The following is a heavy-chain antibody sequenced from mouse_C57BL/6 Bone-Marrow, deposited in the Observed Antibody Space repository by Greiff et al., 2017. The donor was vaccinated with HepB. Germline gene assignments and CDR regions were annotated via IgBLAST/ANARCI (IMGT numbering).Heavy chain of an antibody. J-gene: IGHJ3*01. CDR2: INPNNGGT. Sequence: VQLQQSGPELVKPGASVKISCKASGYTFTDYYMNWVKQSHGKSLEWIGDINPNNGGTSYNQKFKGKATLTVDKSSSTAYMELRSLTSEDSAVYYCARGDGYYWFAYWGQGTLVTASA. CDR3: ARGDGYYWFAY. D-gene: IGHD2-3*01. V-gene: IGHV1-26*01. CDR1: GYTFTDYY.